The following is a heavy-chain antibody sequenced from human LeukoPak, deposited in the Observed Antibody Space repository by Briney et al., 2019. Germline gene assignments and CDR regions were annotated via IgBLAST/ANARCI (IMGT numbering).Heavy chain of an antibody. V-gene: IGHV3-23*01. CDR1: GFTFSSYA. J-gene: IGHJ6*02. Sequence: PGGSLRLSCAASGFTFSSYAMSWVRQAPGKGLEWVSAISGSGGSTYYADSVKGRFTISRDNSKNTLYLQMNSLRTEDTAVYYCAKEAVLPLYGAYYYYYGMDVWGQGTTVTVSS. CDR3: AKEAVLPLYGAYYYYYGMDV. CDR2: ISGSGGST. D-gene: IGHD4-17*01.